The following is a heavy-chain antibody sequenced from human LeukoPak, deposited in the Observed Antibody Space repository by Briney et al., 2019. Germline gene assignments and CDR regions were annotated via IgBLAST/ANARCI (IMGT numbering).Heavy chain of an antibody. Sequence: ASVKVSCTASGYTFTGYYMHWVRQAPGQGLEWMGRINPNSGGTNYAQKFQGRVTMTRDTSISTAYMELSSLRSEDTAVYYCARDAKTTVTSPGYWGQGTLVTVSS. D-gene: IGHD4-17*01. CDR2: INPNSGGT. CDR1: GYTFTGYY. CDR3: ARDAKTTVTSPGY. V-gene: IGHV1-2*06. J-gene: IGHJ4*02.